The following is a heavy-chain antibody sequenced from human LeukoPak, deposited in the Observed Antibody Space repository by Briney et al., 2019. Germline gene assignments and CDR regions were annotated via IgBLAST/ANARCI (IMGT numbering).Heavy chain of an antibody. CDR1: GFTFSSYW. CDR2: INPDGTTT. V-gene: IGHV3-74*01. J-gene: IGHJ3*02. D-gene: IGHD3-16*01. CDR3: ATSSVWGGAFNI. Sequence: PGGSLRLSCAASGFTFSSYWMHWVRQAPGKGLVWVSGINPDGTTTSYADSVKGRFTISRDNAKNTMYLQMSSLRAEDTAVYYCATSSVWGGAFNIWGQGTMVTVSS.